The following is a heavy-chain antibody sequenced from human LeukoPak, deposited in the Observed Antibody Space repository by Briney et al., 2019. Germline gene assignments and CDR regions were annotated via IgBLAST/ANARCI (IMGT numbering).Heavy chain of an antibody. D-gene: IGHD2-21*01. CDR2: ISYDGSNK. J-gene: IGHJ4*02. CDR1: GFTFSSYA. CDR3: ARDPAIPPIFDY. V-gene: IGHV3-30-3*01. Sequence: GGSLRLSCAASGFTFSSYAMHWVRQAPGKGLEWVAVISYDGSNKYYADSVKGRFTISRDNSKNTLYLQMNSLRAEDTAVYYCARDPAIPPIFDYWGQGTLVTVSS.